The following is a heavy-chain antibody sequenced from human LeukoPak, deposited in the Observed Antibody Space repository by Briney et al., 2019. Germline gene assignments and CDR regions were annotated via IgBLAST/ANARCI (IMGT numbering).Heavy chain of an antibody. CDR2: ISGSGGST. CDR1: GFTFSSYA. CDR3: AKDPITMVRAVIDQVFDY. Sequence: GGSLRLSCAASGFTFSSYAMSWVRQAPGKGLEWVSAISGSGGSTYYADSVKGRFTISRDNSKNTLYLQMNSLRAEDTAVYYCAKDPITMVRAVIDQVFDYWGQGTLVTVSS. V-gene: IGHV3-23*01. D-gene: IGHD3-10*01. J-gene: IGHJ4*02.